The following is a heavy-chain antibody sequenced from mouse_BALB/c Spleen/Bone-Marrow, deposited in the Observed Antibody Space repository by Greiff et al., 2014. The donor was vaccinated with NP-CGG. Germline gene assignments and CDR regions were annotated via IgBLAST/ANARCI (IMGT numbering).Heavy chain of an antibody. D-gene: IGHD1-1*01. V-gene: IGHV1-69*02. Sequence: VKLVESGAELVRPGASVKLSCKASGYTFTSYWINWVKQRPGQGLEWIGNIYPSDSYTNYNQKFKDKATLTVDKSSITAYMQLSSPTSEDAAVYYCTREGYYGSSYVDYWGQGTTLTVSS. CDR1: GYTFTSYW. CDR2: IYPSDSYT. CDR3: TREGYYGSSYVDY. J-gene: IGHJ2*01.